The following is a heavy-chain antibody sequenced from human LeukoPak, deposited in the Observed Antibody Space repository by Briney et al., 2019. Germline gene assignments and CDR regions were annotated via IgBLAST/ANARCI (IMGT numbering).Heavy chain of an antibody. Sequence: GGSLRLSCAASGFTFNNYVMSWVRQAPGKGLEWVSTIGGSGARTYYADSVRGRFTISRDNSKNTVYLQLNSLRGEDTAVYYCAKDLVSGDWYCRGFDSWGQGTLVTVSS. CDR3: AKDLVSGDWYCRGFDS. D-gene: IGHD6-19*01. CDR1: GFTFNNYV. CDR2: IGGSGART. V-gene: IGHV3-23*01. J-gene: IGHJ4*02.